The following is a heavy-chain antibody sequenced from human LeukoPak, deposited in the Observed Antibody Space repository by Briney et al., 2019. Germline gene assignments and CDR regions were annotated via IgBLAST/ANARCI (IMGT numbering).Heavy chain of an antibody. Sequence: GGSLRLSCEVSGFTVSRNSMNWVRQAPGKGLEWVSVIYDDGSANYADSVKGRFTISRDNSKNTLYLQMNSLRAEDTAVYYCARRYSSGWYDYWGQGTLVTVSS. CDR2: IYDDGSA. CDR3: ARRYSSGWYDY. CDR1: GFTVSRNS. D-gene: IGHD6-19*01. J-gene: IGHJ4*02. V-gene: IGHV3-53*01.